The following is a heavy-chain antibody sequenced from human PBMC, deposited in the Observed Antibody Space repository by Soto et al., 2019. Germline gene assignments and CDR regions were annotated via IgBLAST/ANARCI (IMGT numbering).Heavy chain of an antibody. J-gene: IGHJ4*02. V-gene: IGHV3-23*01. Sequence: VQLLESGGDLVQPGGSLRLSCAASGFNVGAFAVNWVSQAPGKGLEWVSGISVSDAFIYYADSVRGRFSISRDASENSLYLQMNSLRVDDTARYYCTRATVAGITALDDWGPGTLVTGSS. D-gene: IGHD1-20*01. CDR3: TRATVAGITALDD. CDR1: GFNVGAFA. CDR2: ISVSDAFI.